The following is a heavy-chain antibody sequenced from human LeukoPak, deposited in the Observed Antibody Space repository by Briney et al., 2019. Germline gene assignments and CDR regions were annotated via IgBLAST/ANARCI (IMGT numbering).Heavy chain of an antibody. Sequence: PGGSLRLSCAASGFTFSGYPIHWVRQAPGKGLEWVAVISYDGSNKYYADSVKGRFTISRDNAKNSLYLQMNSLRAEDTAVYYCARDTAAWDYWGQGTLVTVSS. CDR3: ARDTAAWDY. J-gene: IGHJ4*02. D-gene: IGHD4-17*01. CDR2: ISYDGSNK. CDR1: GFTFSGYP. V-gene: IGHV3-30-3*01.